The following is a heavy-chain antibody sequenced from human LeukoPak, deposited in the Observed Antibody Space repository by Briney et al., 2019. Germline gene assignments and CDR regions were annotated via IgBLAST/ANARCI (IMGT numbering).Heavy chain of an antibody. V-gene: IGHV4-38-2*01. CDR2: IFHSGKT. CDR3: ARGDIPDY. Sequence: SETLSLTCAVSGYSITSGYYWGWIRQSPEEGLEWIGSIFHSGKTYYNLSLKSRVTISVDTSKNQFSLRLTSVTAADTAVYYCARGDIPDYWGQGTLVTVSS. CDR1: GYSITSGYY. J-gene: IGHJ4*02. D-gene: IGHD2-21*01.